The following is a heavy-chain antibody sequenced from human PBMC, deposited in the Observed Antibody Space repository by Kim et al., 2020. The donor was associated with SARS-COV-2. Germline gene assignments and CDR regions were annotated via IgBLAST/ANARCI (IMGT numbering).Heavy chain of an antibody. J-gene: IGHJ4*02. V-gene: IGHV3-7*01. Sequence: GGSLRLSCAASGFSFSASYMNWVRQAPWKGLEWVANIDPDGSAKKHLDSVKGRFTISRDNAKNSLYLQMNSLRVDDTAVYYCGRAAGLWGQGTLVTVSS. CDR1: GFSFSASY. CDR3: GRAAGL. D-gene: IGHD6-25*01. CDR2: IDPDGSAK.